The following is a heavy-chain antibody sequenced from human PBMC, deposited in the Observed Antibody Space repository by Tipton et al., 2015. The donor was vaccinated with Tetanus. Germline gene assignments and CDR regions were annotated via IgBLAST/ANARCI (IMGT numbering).Heavy chain of an antibody. CDR2: ISSSSSTI. V-gene: IGHV3-48*02. CDR1: GFTFSSYS. CDR3: ARDRLWFGKLSHYYYYGMDV. Sequence: GSLRLSCAASGFTFSSYSMNWVRQAPGKGLEWVSYISSSSSTIYYADSVKGRFTISRDNAKNSLYLQMNSLRDEDTAVYYCARDRLWFGKLSHYYYYGMDVWGQGTTVTVSS. D-gene: IGHD3-10*01. J-gene: IGHJ6*02.